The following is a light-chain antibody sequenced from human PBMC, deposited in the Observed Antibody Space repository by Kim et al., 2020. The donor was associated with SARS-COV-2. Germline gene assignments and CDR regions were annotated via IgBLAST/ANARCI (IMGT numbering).Light chain of an antibody. V-gene: IGLV3-19*01. CDR1: SLRTYF. J-gene: IGLJ2*01. Sequence: GQTVTITCQGGSLRTYFASWYQQKPGQASVLVLSARNDRPSGIPDRFSGSRSGATTSLTLTGAQAEDEADYYCTSRDISGNHLVFGGGTQLTVL. CDR3: TSRDISGNHLV. CDR2: ARN.